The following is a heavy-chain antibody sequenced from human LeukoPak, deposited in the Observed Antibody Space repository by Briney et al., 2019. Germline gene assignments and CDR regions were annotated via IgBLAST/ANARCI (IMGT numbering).Heavy chain of an antibody. J-gene: IGHJ4*02. CDR2: INSKSGGT. CDR3: ARLREGLYHFDS. Sequence: ASVKVSCKASGYSFSDYYMHWMRQAPGQGLEWMGWINSKSGGTNYAQKFQGRVTLTRDTSISTGYMELSRLRSDDTAVYYCARLREGLYHFDSWGQGTLVTVSS. D-gene: IGHD2-2*02. V-gene: IGHV1-2*02. CDR1: GYSFSDYY.